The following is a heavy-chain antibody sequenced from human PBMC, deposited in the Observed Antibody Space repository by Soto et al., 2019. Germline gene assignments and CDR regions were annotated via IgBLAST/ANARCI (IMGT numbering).Heavy chain of an antibody. CDR3: AKDPVTMIVRDRGY. V-gene: IGHV3-23*01. CDR2: ISGSGGST. D-gene: IGHD3-22*01. CDR1: GFTFSSYA. Sequence: GGSLRLTCAASGFTFSSYAMSWVRQAPGKGLEWVSDISGSGGSTYYAASVKGRFTISRDNSKNTLYLQMNRVRAGETAVYYCAKDPVTMIVRDRGYWGQGTLVPVSS. J-gene: IGHJ4*02.